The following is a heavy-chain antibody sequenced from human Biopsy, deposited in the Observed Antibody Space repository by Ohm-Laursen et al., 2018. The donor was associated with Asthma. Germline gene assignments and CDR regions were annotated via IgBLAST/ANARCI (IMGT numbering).Heavy chain of an antibody. Sequence: SETLSLTCTVSYGSITSGGYYWTWIRQHPGKGLERIGFIYYSGSTYYNPSLKSRVSISIDTSKNQYSLKVSSVTAADRAVYYCARAQDYYDSRGYYRSFDYWGQGTLVTVSS. V-gene: IGHV4-31*03. CDR2: IYYSGST. J-gene: IGHJ4*02. CDR3: ARAQDYYDSRGYYRSFDY. CDR1: YGSITSGGYY. D-gene: IGHD3-22*01.